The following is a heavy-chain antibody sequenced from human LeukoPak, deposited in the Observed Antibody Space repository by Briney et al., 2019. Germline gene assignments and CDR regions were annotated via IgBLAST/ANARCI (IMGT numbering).Heavy chain of an antibody. CDR3: ARGSGIWFDP. D-gene: IGHD3-10*01. Sequence: GGSLRLSCAASGFTFSSYGMHWVRQAPGKGLEWVANIKQDGSEKDYVDSVKGRFTISRDNAKNSLYLQMNSLRVEDTAVYYCARGSGIWFDPWGQGTLVTVSS. V-gene: IGHV3-7*01. CDR1: GFTFSSYG. J-gene: IGHJ5*02. CDR2: IKQDGSEK.